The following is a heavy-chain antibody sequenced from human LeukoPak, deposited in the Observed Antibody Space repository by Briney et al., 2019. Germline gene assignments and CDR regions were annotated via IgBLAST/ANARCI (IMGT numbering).Heavy chain of an antibody. CDR1: GYTFTSYG. J-gene: IGHJ4*02. V-gene: IGHV1-46*01. CDR3: ARGSNPRGNYYDSSGSYFDY. Sequence: ASVKVSCKASGYTFTSYGISWVRQAPGQGLEWMGIINPSGGSTSYAQKFQGRVTMTRDTSTSTVYMELSSLRSEDTAVYYCARGSNPRGNYYDSSGSYFDYWGQGTLVTVSS. CDR2: INPSGGST. D-gene: IGHD3-22*01.